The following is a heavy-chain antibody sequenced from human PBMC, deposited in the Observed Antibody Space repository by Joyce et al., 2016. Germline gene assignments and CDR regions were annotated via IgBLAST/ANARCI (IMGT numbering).Heavy chain of an antibody. CDR3: ARARLTHYDFWSGLVDY. J-gene: IGHJ4*02. D-gene: IGHD3-3*01. CDR1: GFSLSAYS. Sequence: EVQLVESGRGLVQPGGSLRLSCVASGFSLSAYSMNWVRQAPGKGLEWISYITSGSDTIVYADSLKGRFTISRDNAKNSLYLQMNSVRVEDTAVYYCARARLTHYDFWSGLVDYWGQGILVTVSS. CDR2: ITSGSDTI. V-gene: IGHV3-48*01.